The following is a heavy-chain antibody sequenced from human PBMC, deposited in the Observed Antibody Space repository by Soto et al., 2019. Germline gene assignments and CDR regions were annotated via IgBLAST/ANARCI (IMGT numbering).Heavy chain of an antibody. CDR2: ISGSGGST. D-gene: IGHD2-15*01. V-gene: IGHV3-23*01. CDR3: AKDVAINYCSGGGCYLPAPFDY. Sequence: GGSLRLSCAASGFTFSSYAMSWVRQAPGKGLEWVSAISGSGGSTYYADSVKGRFPISRDNSKNTLYRQMNSLRAEDTAVYYWAKDVAINYCSGGGCYLPAPFDYWGQGTLVTVSS. J-gene: IGHJ4*02. CDR1: GFTFSSYA.